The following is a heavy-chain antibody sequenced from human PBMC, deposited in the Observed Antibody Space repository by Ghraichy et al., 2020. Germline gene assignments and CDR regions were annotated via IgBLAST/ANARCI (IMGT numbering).Heavy chain of an antibody. Sequence: ASVKVSCKASGYTFTSYDINWVRQATGQGLEWMGWMNPNSGNTGYAQKFQGRVTMTRNTSISTAYMQPSSLRSEDTAVYYCARVNTMVRGVINRFPDYWGQGTLVTVSS. CDR2: MNPNSGNT. CDR3: ARVNTMVRGVINRFPDY. V-gene: IGHV1-8*01. D-gene: IGHD3-10*01. J-gene: IGHJ4*02. CDR1: GYTFTSYD.